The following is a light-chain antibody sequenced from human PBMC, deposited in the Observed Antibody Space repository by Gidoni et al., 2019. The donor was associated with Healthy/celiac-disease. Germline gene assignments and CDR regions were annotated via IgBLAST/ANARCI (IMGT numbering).Light chain of an antibody. CDR3: NSRDSSGNHLV. CDR1: SSRSYY. Sequence: SSELTQYHAVAVALGQPVRITCQGDSSRSYYASWYQQKPGQAPVLVIYGKNNRPSGIPDRFSGSSSGNTASLTITGAQAEDEADYYCNSRDSSGNHLVFGGGTKLTVL. V-gene: IGLV3-19*01. J-gene: IGLJ2*01. CDR2: GKN.